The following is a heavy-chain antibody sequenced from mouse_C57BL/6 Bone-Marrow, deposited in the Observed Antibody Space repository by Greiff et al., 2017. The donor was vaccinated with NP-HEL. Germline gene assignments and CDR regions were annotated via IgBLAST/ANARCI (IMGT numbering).Heavy chain of an antibody. Sequence: EVHLVESGGGLVQPGGSLSLSCAASGFTFTDYYMSWVRQPPGTALAWLVFIRNNADGYTTEYSASVKGRFTIASDNPQSILYLQMNALRAEDSATYYCARSIYYEYADDPVDAMDYWGQGTSVTVSS. D-gene: IGHD2-4*01. V-gene: IGHV7-3*01. J-gene: IGHJ4*01. CDR3: ARSIYYEYADDPVDAMDY. CDR2: IRNNADGYTT. CDR1: GFTFTDYY.